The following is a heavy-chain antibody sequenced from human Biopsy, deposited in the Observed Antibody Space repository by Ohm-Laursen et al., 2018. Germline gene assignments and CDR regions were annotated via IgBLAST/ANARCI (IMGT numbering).Heavy chain of an antibody. J-gene: IGHJ6*02. CDR2: IYYSVMT. CDR1: GDSVTKYY. Sequence: SETLSLTCTVSGDSVTKYYWSWIRQPPGKGLEWIGHIYYSVMTNYNPSLQSRVSISVDTSRNQVSLTLSSVTAADTAVYYCARNSGILNYGNLKYSHYYGMDVWGQGTKVTVS. V-gene: IGHV4-59*02. CDR3: ARNSGILNYGNLKYSHYYGMDV. D-gene: IGHD4-11*01.